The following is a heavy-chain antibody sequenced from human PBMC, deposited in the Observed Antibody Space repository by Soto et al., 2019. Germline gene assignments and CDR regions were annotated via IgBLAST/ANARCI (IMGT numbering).Heavy chain of an antibody. CDR1: GYIFSSHC. CDR3: ARDVSGPGASYVMDV. Sequence: ASVKVSCKASGYIFSSHCIYWVRQAPGQGLQWMGIINPGGGRTSYAQKFQGRVTMTRDMSTSTVYMELTSLRYEDTAVYYCARDVSGPGASYVMDVWGQGTTVTSP. D-gene: IGHD2-2*01. J-gene: IGHJ6*02. CDR2: INPGGGRT. V-gene: IGHV1-46*01.